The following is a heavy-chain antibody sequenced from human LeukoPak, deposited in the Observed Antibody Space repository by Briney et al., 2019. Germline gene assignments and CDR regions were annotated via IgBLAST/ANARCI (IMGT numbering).Heavy chain of an antibody. CDR2: ISSSGSTI. CDR1: GFTLSGLY. J-gene: IGHJ4*02. CDR3: ARAAGWELPMK. Sequence: GGAPRIPRGAPGFTLSGLYKGRVRPAPGEGVGGVSYISSSGSTIYYADSVKGRFTISRDNAKNSLYLQMNSLRAEDTAVYYCARAAGWELPMKWGQGTLVTVSS. D-gene: IGHD1-26*01. V-gene: IGHV3-11*01.